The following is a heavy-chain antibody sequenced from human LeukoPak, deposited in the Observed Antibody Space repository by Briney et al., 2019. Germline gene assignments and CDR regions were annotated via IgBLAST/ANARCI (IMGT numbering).Heavy chain of an antibody. J-gene: IGHJ4*02. CDR3: ARDEDYVWGSYRLDY. CDR1: GFTFSSYS. CDR2: ISSSSSYI. V-gene: IGHV3-21*01. D-gene: IGHD3-16*02. Sequence: GGSLRLSCEASGFTFSSYSMNWVRQAPGKGLEWVSSISSSSSYIYYADSVKGRFTISRDNAKNSLYLQMNSLRAEDTAVYYCARDEDYVWGSYRLDYWGQGTLVTVSS.